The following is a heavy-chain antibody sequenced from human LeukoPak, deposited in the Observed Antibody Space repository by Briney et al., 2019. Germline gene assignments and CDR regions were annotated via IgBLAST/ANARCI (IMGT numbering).Heavy chain of an antibody. D-gene: IGHD2-15*01. J-gene: IGHJ4*02. CDR2: IKQDGSEK. CDR1: GFTFNNYW. Sequence: PGGSLRLSCAASGFTFNNYWMSWVRQAPGKGLEWVANIKQDGSEKYYVDSVKGRFTISRDNAKNLLCLQMDSLRAEDTAVYYCARRYCSGGSCYSTFDYWGQGTLVTVSS. CDR3: ARRYCSGGSCYSTFDY. V-gene: IGHV3-7*01.